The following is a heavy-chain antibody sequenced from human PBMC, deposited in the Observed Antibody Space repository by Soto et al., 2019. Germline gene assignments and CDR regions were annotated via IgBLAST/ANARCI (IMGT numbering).Heavy chain of an antibody. Sequence: QVQLVESGGGVVQPGRSLRLSCAASGFIFSRCGMHWVRQAPGKGLEWVAVISYDGINKYYGDSVKGRFAISRDNSKNTLYLQMNSLSADDTAVYYCVQDRGPFGGGRERGDYWGQGTLVAVSS. J-gene: IGHJ4*02. CDR1: GFIFSRCG. CDR3: VQDRGPFGGGRERGDY. CDR2: ISYDGINK. D-gene: IGHD3-16*01. V-gene: IGHV3-30*18.